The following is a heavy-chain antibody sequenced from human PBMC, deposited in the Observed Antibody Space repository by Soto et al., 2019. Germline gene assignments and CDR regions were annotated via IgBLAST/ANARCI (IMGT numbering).Heavy chain of an antibody. D-gene: IGHD1-7*01. Sequence: GGSLRLSCAASGFTFSNYCMSWIRQAPGKGLEWVSYISGGGSTKYYADSVKGRFTISRDNAKNPLYLQMNSLRAEDTAVYYCARVITGTTFYYYFYMDVWGQGTPVTVSS. CDR1: GFTFSNYC. J-gene: IGHJ6*03. V-gene: IGHV3-11*01. CDR3: ARVITGTTFYYYFYMDV. CDR2: ISGGGSTK.